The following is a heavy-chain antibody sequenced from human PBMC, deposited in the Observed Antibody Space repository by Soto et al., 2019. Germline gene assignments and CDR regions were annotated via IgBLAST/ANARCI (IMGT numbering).Heavy chain of an antibody. J-gene: IGHJ4*02. CDR3: ARVESRLDYSTTPFDS. V-gene: IGHV1-18*01. CDR1: GYIFSDFG. D-gene: IGHD4-4*01. Sequence: VHLVQPGTEVKKPGASVRVSCKASGYIFSDFGITWVRQAPGQGLEWLGWISVDNGKAHYGQKFQGRVTMTTDTTTNTAYMDLQRLKSDDTAVYYCARVESRLDYSTTPFDSWGQGTLVTVSS. CDR2: ISVDNGKA.